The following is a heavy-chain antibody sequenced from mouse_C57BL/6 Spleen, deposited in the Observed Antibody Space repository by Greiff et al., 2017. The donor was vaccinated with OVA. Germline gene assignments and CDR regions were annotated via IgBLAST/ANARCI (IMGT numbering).Heavy chain of an antibody. Sequence: DVMLVASGGGLVKPGGSLKLSCAASGFTFSDYGMHWVCQAPEKGLEWVAYISSGSSTIYYADTVKGRFTISRDNAKNTLFLQMTSLRSEDTAMYYCARGDIYYGSSPWYFDVWGTGTTVTVSS. D-gene: IGHD1-1*01. J-gene: IGHJ1*03. CDR3: ARGDIYYGSSPWYFDV. CDR2: ISSGSSTI. V-gene: IGHV5-17*01. CDR1: GFTFSDYG.